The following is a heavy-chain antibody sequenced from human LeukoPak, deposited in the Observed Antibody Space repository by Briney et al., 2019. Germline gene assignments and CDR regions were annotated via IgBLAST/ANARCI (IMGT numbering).Heavy chain of an antibody. CDR1: GFTCSSCG. D-gene: IGHD3-10*01. V-gene: IGHV3-23*01. CDR2: ISGRDGTT. Sequence: PGGSLRLSCAASGFTCSSCGMSWVRQAPGKGLEWVAAISGRDGTTYYAESVKGRFTISRDNFKNMVYLQMNSLRVEDTAVYYCAKEGSALWFGELSYYFDYWGQGTLVTVS. CDR3: AKEGSALWFGELSYYFDY. J-gene: IGHJ4*02.